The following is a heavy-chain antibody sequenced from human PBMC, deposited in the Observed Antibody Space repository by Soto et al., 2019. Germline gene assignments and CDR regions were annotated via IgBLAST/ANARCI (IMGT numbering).Heavy chain of an antibody. D-gene: IGHD6-13*01. CDR3: AKQAPYSNSWYEIDH. CDR2: MNPNTGHS. CDR1: GSAFKSYD. V-gene: IGHV1-8*01. Sequence: ASVKVSCKASGSAFKSYDVHWVRQASGQGLEWLGWMNPNTGHSVPSWKFQGRVTLSSNASATTTFMELTNLRSDDTAVYYCAKQAPYSNSWYEIDHWGQGTLVTVSS. J-gene: IGHJ4*02.